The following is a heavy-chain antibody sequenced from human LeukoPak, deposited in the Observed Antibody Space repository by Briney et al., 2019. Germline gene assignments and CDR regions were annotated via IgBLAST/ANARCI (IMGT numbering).Heavy chain of an antibody. Sequence: SVKVSCKASGGTFSSYAISWVRQAPGQGLEWMGRIIPILGIANYAQKFQGRVTITADTSTSTAYMELRSLRSDDTAVYYCARDSPLYYYDIKAYWGQGTLVTVSS. CDR3: ARDSPLYYYDIKAY. D-gene: IGHD3-22*01. CDR1: GGTFSSYA. J-gene: IGHJ4*02. CDR2: IIPILGIA. V-gene: IGHV1-69*04.